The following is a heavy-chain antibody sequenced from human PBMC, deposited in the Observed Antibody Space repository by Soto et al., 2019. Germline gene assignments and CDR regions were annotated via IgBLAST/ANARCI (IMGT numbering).Heavy chain of an antibody. V-gene: IGHV1-69*11. D-gene: IGHD5-18*01. J-gene: IGHJ6*02. Sequence: QVQLVQSGAEVKKPGSSVKVSCKASGGSFSSYAINWVRQAPGQGLEWMGGIIPFLGTANYAQKFQDRVTITADESTRTAYMELSSLRSEDTAVYYCARDTAMAPRAYYYYYGMDVWGQGTTVTVSS. CDR3: ARDTAMAPRAYYYYYGMDV. CDR2: IIPFLGTA. CDR1: GGSFSSYA.